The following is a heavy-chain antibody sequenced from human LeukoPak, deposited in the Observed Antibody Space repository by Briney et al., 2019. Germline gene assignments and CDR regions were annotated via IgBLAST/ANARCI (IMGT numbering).Heavy chain of an antibody. V-gene: IGHV1-69*13. CDR2: IIPIFGTA. CDR1: GGTFSSYA. D-gene: IGHD1-20*01. Sequence: GASVKVSCKASGGTFSSYAISWVRQAPGQGLEWMGGIIPIFGTANYAQKFQGRVTITADESTSTAYMELSSLRSEDTAVYYCARGAITGSRVNWFDPWGQGTLVTVSS. J-gene: IGHJ5*02. CDR3: ARGAITGSRVNWFDP.